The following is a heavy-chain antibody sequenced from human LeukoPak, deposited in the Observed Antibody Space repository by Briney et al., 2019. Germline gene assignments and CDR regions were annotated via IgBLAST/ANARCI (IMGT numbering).Heavy chain of an antibody. Sequence: ASVKVSCKASGYTFTSNGISWVRQAPGQGLEWMGWISTYNGNTNYAEKLQGRVTMTTDTPTSTAYMELRTLRSDDTAVYYCARSWTNYDFWSGYLRDYYYYYMDVWGKGTTVTVSS. CDR2: ISTYNGNT. V-gene: IGHV1-18*04. CDR1: GYTFTSNG. CDR3: ARSWTNYDFWSGYLRDYYYYYMDV. D-gene: IGHD3-3*01. J-gene: IGHJ6*03.